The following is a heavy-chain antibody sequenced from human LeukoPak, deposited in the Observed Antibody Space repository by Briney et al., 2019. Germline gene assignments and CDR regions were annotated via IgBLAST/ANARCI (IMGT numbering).Heavy chain of an antibody. CDR3: ARPKDSGDSVVAFDS. D-gene: IGHD4-17*01. CDR1: GFTFSSYW. J-gene: IGHJ4*02. CDR2: INKDGSST. V-gene: IGHV3-74*01. Sequence: GGSLRLSCAASGFTFSSYWMDWVRQAPGKGLVWVSRINKDGSSTTYADSVKGRFTISRDNAENTLYLQLSSLRGEDTAVYYCARPKDSGDSVVAFDSWGQGTLVTVSS.